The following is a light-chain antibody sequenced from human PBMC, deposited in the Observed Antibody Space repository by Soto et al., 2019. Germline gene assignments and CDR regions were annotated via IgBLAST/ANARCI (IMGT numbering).Light chain of an antibody. V-gene: IGKV3-15*01. CDR2: GAT. CDR3: QQRSNWPGT. CDR1: QSVSIL. Sequence: EIVMTQSPATLSVSPGERATLSCRASQSVSILLAWYQQKPGQAPRHLIRGATTRATGIPARFSGSESGTEFTLTISSLEPEDFAVYYCQQRSNWPGTFGQGTKVDIK. J-gene: IGKJ1*01.